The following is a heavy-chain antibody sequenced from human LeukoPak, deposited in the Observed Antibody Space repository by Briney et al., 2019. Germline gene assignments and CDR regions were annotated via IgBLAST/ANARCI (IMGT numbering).Heavy chain of an antibody. J-gene: IGHJ4*02. CDR3: ATEYYGSMNYYDY. V-gene: IGHV3-23*01. CDR2: ISGSGGST. CDR1: GFTFSSYA. D-gene: IGHD3-10*01. Sequence: PGGSLRLSCAASGFTFSSYAMSWVRQASGKGLEWVSAISGSGGSTYYADSVKGRFTISRDNAKNSLYLQMNSLRAEDTAVYYCATEYYGSMNYYDYWGQGTLVTVSS.